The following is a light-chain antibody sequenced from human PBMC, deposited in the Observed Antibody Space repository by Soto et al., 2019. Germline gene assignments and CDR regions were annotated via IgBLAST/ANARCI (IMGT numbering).Light chain of an antibody. CDR3: SSYAGSSNV. V-gene: IGLV2-8*01. CDR1: SSDVGGYNY. J-gene: IGLJ1*01. Sequence: ALTQPPSASVSSGQSVAISCTGTSSDVGGYNYVSWYQQHPGKAPKLMIYEVNKRPSGVPDRFSGSKSGNTASLTVSGLQAEDEADYYCSSYAGSSNVFGTGTKGTVL. CDR2: EVN.